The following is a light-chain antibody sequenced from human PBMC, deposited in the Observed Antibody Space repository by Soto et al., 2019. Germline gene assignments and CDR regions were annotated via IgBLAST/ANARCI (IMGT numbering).Light chain of an antibody. CDR3: AAWDGSLNVYV. Sequence: QSVLTQPPSASGTPGQRVTISCSGSSSSIGSNSVNWYQQLPRTAPKVLIYTNHQRPSGVPDRFSGSKSGTSASLAISGLQSEDEADYYCAAWDGSLNVYVFGTGTKLTVL. J-gene: IGLJ1*01. CDR2: TNH. V-gene: IGLV1-44*01. CDR1: SSSIGSNS.